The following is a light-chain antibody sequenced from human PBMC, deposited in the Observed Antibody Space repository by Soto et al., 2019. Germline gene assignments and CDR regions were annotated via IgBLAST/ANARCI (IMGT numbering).Light chain of an antibody. CDR3: QQTYNVPIT. Sequence: DIQMTQSPPSLSASVGDRVTITCRASQSISTYLSWYQQKPGKAPKILIFSSATLQSGVPSRFSGGGSGTDFTLTISSLQPEDFATYYCQQTYNVPITFGPGTKVDIK. CDR2: SSA. V-gene: IGKV1-39*01. CDR1: QSISTY. J-gene: IGKJ3*01.